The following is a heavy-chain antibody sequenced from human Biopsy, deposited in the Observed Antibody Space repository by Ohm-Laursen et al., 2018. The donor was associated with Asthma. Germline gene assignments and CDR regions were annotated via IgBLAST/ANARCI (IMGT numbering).Heavy chain of an antibody. CDR2: IKHDGTEK. Sequence: SLRLSCSASGFTFGDYWMSWVRQVPGKGLEWVANIKHDGTEKNHVDSLKGRFTISRDNAKNSLYLQMNSLRAEDTAVYYCAREGGADYYYYGMDVWGQGTTVTVSS. V-gene: IGHV3-7*01. CDR1: GFTFGDYW. CDR3: AREGGADYYYYGMDV. D-gene: IGHD3-16*01. J-gene: IGHJ6*02.